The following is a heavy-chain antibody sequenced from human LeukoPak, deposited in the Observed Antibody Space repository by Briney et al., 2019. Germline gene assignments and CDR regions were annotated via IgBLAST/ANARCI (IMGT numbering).Heavy chain of an antibody. V-gene: IGHV1-2*02. J-gene: IGHJ4*02. Sequence: ASVKVSCKASGYTFTGYYMHWVRQAPGQGLEWMGWINPNSGGTNYAQKFQGRVTMTRDTSISTAYMELSRLRSDDTAVYYCARGRGDLRRVVIAFDYWGQGTLVTVSS. D-gene: IGHD3-3*01. CDR3: ARGRGDLRRVVIAFDY. CDR2: INPNSGGT. CDR1: GYTFTGYY.